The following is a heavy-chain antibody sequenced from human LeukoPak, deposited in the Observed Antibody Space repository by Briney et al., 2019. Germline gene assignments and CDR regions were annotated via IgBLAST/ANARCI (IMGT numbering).Heavy chain of an antibody. V-gene: IGHV3-21*01. CDR3: ARDRMMGNTIGWGGMDV. Sequence: GGSPRLSCAPSLFTSSSYSMNCVRQAPGKGLEWGSSISSSSSYIYSADSVKGRFTISRDNAKKSLYLQMNSLRDEDTAVYCCARDRMMGNTIGWGGMDVWGQGTTVTVSS. CDR1: LFTSSSYS. D-gene: IGHD2-8*01. J-gene: IGHJ6*02. CDR2: ISSSSSYI.